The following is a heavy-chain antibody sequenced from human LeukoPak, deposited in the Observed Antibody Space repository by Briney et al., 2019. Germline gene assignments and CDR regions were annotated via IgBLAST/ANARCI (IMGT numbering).Heavy chain of an antibody. V-gene: IGHV3-33*01. CDR1: GFTFSSYG. D-gene: IGHD3-22*01. CDR2: IWYDGSNK. Sequence: PGRSLRLSCAASGFTFSSYGMHWVRQAPGKGLEWVAVIWYDGSNKYYADSVEGRFTISRDNSKNTLYLQMNSLRAEDTAVYYCARERRDYNIPRHFDYWGQGTLVTVSS. CDR3: ARERRDYNIPRHFDY. J-gene: IGHJ4*02.